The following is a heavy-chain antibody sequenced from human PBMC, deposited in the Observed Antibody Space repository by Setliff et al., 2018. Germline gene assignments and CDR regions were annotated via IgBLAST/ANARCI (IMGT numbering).Heavy chain of an antibody. Sequence: VKVSCKASGGTFSSYAISWVRQAPGQGLEWMGRIIPIFGTANYAQKFQGRVTITADKSTSTAYMELSSLRPEDTAVYYCARGRHPPWSGYPYYYMDVWGKGTTVTVSS. D-gene: IGHD3-3*01. CDR2: IIPIFGTA. CDR3: ARGRHPPWSGYPYYYMDV. J-gene: IGHJ6*03. CDR1: GGTFSSYA. V-gene: IGHV1-69*06.